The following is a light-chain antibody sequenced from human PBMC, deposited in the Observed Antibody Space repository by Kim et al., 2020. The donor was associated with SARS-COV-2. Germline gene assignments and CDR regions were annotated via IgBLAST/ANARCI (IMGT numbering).Light chain of an antibody. V-gene: IGKV3-15*01. CDR3: QQYNAWPPWT. CDR1: PSVSSN. CDR2: GAS. Sequence: SPGERATLSCRASPSVSSNLAWYQQKPGQAPRLLIYGASTRATGIPARFTGSGSGTEFTLTISSLQSEDFALYYCQQYNAWPPWTFGQGTKVDIK. J-gene: IGKJ1*01.